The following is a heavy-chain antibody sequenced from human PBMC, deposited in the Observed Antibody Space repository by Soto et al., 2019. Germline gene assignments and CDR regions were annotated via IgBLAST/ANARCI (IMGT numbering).Heavy chain of an antibody. CDR3: ARVVGYGNYYYYYYMDV. Sequence: GGSLRLSCAASGFTFSDHYMDWVRQAPGKGLEWVGRTRNKANSYTTEYAASVKGRFTISRDDSKNSLYLQMNSLKTEDTAVYSCARVVGYGNYYYYYYMDVWGKGTTVTVSS. CDR1: GFTFSDHY. V-gene: IGHV3-72*01. CDR2: TRNKANSYTT. D-gene: IGHD5-12*01. J-gene: IGHJ6*03.